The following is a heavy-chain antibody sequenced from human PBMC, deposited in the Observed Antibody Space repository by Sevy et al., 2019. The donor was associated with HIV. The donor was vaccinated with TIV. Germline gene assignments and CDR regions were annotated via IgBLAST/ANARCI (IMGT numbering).Heavy chain of an antibody. V-gene: IGHV1-69*13. Sequence: ASVKVSCKASGGTFSSYAISWVRQAPGQGLEWMGGIIPIFGTANYAQKFQGRVTITADESTSTGYMELSSLRSEDTAVYYCARDPTSIAAAGTGDYYYGMDVWGQGTTVTVSS. CDR1: GGTFSSYA. D-gene: IGHD6-13*01. J-gene: IGHJ6*02. CDR3: ARDPTSIAAAGTGDYYYGMDV. CDR2: IIPIFGTA.